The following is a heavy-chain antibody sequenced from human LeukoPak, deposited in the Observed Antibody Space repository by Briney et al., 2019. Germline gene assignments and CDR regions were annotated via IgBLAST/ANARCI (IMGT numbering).Heavy chain of an antibody. CDR2: VYYSGTT. CDR1: GDSISSISYY. D-gene: IGHD3-3*01. CDR3: ARVRSGWYFDY. J-gene: IGHJ4*02. V-gene: IGHV4-39*07. Sequence: SETLSLTRTVSGDSISSISYYWGWIRQPPGKGLEWIGSVYYSGTTQYNPSLKSRVTISVDTSKNQFSLRLNSVTAADSAVYYCARVRSGWYFDYWGQGTLVTVSS.